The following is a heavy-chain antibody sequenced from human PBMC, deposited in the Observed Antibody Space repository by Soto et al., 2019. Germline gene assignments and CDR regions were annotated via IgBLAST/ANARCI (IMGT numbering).Heavy chain of an antibody. Sequence: PGGSLRLSCAASGFTFSSYEMNWVRQAPGKGLEWVSYISSSGSTIYYADSVKGRFTISRGNAKNSLYLQMNSLRAEDTAVYYCARARWEPPYYYYGMDVWGQGTTVTVSS. D-gene: IGHD1-26*01. CDR2: ISSSGSTI. J-gene: IGHJ6*02. CDR3: ARARWEPPYYYYGMDV. CDR1: GFTFSSYE. V-gene: IGHV3-48*03.